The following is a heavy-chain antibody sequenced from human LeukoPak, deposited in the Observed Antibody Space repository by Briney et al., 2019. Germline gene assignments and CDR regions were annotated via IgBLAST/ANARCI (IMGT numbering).Heavy chain of an antibody. J-gene: IGHJ4*02. V-gene: IGHV3-53*01. Sequence: PGGSLRLSCAASGFTVSSNYMSWVRQAPGKGMEWVSVIYSGGSTYYADSVKGRFTISRDNSKNTLYLQMNSLRAEDTAVYYCARDYYDSSGPMGYWGQGTLVTVSS. D-gene: IGHD3-22*01. CDR3: ARDYYDSSGPMGY. CDR1: GFTVSSNY. CDR2: IYSGGST.